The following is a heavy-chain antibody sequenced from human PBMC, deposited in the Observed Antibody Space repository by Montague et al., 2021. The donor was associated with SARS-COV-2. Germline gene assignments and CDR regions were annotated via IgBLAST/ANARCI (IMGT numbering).Heavy chain of an antibody. CDR3: ARDTGISGAFDI. V-gene: IGHV4-31*03. CDR2: IYYSGST. Sequence: TLSLTCTVSGGSISSGGYYWSWIRQHPGKGLEWTGYIYYSGSTYYNPSLKSRVTISVDTSKNQFSLKLSSVTAADTAVYYCARDTGISGAFDIWGQGTMVTVSS. CDR1: GGSISSGGYY. J-gene: IGHJ3*02. D-gene: IGHD2-15*01.